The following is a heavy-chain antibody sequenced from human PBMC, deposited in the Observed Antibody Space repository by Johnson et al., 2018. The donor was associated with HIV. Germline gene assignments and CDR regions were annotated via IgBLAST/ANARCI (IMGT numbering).Heavy chain of an antibody. CDR2: INWNGGST. CDR3: ARSVGYYDSSGYYYVDAFDI. Sequence: VLLVESGGGVVQPGRSLRLSCAASGFTFDDYGMSWVRQAPGKGLEWVSGINWNGGSTGYADSVKGRFTIYRDNAKNSLYLQMNSLRAEDTALYYCARSVGYYDSSGYYYVDAFDIWGQGTMVTVSS. V-gene: IGHV3-20*04. CDR1: GFTFDDYG. D-gene: IGHD3-22*01. J-gene: IGHJ3*02.